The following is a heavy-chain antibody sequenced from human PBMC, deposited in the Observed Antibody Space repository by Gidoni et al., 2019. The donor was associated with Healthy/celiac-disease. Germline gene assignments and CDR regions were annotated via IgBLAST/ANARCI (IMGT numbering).Heavy chain of an antibody. J-gene: IGHJ6*03. CDR3: ARDRGPRATYYYYYMDV. Sequence: QVQLVESGGGVVQPGRSLRLSCAASVFTFSSYGMHWVRQAPGKGLEWVAVIWYDGSNKYYADSVKGRFTISRDNSKNTLYLQMNSLRAEDTAVYYCARDRGPRATYYYYYMDVWGKGTTVTVSS. CDR1: VFTFSSYG. V-gene: IGHV3-33*01. CDR2: IWYDGSNK. D-gene: IGHD6-6*01.